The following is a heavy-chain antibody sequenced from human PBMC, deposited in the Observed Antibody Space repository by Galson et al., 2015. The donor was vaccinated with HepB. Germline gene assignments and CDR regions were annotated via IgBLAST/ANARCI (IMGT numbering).Heavy chain of an antibody. J-gene: IGHJ4*02. V-gene: IGHV3-23*01. CDR1: GFTFSSYA. CDR3: AKVLESLWFGES. Sequence: SLRLSCAASGFTFSSYAMNWVRQAPGKGLEWVSGISGGGDNTHYADSVKGRFTISRDNSKNTLYLQMNSVRAEDTAVYYCAKVLESLWFGESWGQGTLVTVSS. CDR2: ISGGGDNT. D-gene: IGHD3-10*01.